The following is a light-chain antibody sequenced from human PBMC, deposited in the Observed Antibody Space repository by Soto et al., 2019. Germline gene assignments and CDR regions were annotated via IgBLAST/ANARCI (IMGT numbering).Light chain of an antibody. CDR3: QQYGSSPLT. CDR2: GAS. CDR1: QSVNSN. Sequence: EIVMTQSPATLSVSPGERATLSCRASQSVNSNLAWYQQKPGQAPRLLIYGASSRATGIPDRFSGSGSGTDFTLTISRLEPEDVAVYYCQQYGSSPLTFGGGTKVEIK. J-gene: IGKJ4*01. V-gene: IGKV3-20*01.